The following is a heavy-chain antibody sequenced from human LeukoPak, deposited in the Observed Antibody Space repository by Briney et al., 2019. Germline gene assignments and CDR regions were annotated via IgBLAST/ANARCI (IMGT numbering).Heavy chain of an antibody. Sequence: ASVKVSCKASGYTFTGYYMHWVRQAPGQGLEWMGWVNPNSGNTHYAQKFQDRVTMTRDTSTSTVYMELSSLRSEDTAVYYCASRASCSGGSCYMFDYWGQGTLVTVSS. V-gene: IGHV1-2*02. CDR1: GYTFTGYY. CDR2: VNPNSGNT. D-gene: IGHD2-15*01. J-gene: IGHJ4*02. CDR3: ASRASCSGGSCYMFDY.